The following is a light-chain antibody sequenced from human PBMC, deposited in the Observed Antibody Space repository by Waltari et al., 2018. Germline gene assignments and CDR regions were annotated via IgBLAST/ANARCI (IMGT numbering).Light chain of an antibody. CDR3: QPYYTTPYT. CDR1: QTLLYNSNNKNY. V-gene: IGKV4-1*01. J-gene: IGKJ2*01. CDR2: WAS. Sequence: DIVMTQSPDSLAVSLGERATINCKSSQTLLYNSNNKNYLAWYQQKPGQPPQLLVYWASIHNSGIPDRFSGSGSGTDFTLTISSLQAEDVAVYYCQPYYTTPYTFGQGTKLEIK.